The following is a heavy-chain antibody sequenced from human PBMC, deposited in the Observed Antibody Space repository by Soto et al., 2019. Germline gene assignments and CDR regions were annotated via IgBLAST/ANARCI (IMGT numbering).Heavy chain of an antibody. J-gene: IGHJ6*02. Sequence: QVHLLQSGAEVKKPGSSVKVSCTASGGSFTRYSLSWVRQAPGQGLEWVGGIVPLFGTTNYAQRFQGRVKMTADESTSTAAMELSSLSSDDTAVYYCARPEERGYSSDHHYYYALDVWGQGTSVTVTS. V-gene: IGHV1-69*01. D-gene: IGHD3-22*01. CDR3: ARPEERGYSSDHHYYYALDV. CDR1: GGSFTRYS. CDR2: IVPLFGTT.